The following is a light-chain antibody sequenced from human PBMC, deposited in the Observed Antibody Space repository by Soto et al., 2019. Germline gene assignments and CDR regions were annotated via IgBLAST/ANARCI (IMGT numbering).Light chain of an antibody. Sequence: EIVLTHSPGTLSLSPGERATLSCRASQSVSSSYLAWYQQKPGQAPRLLIYGASSRATGIPDRFSGSGSGTDFTLTISRLEPEDSAVYYCQQYGSSPLTFGGGTKVEIK. J-gene: IGKJ4*01. CDR1: QSVSSSY. CDR2: GAS. CDR3: QQYGSSPLT. V-gene: IGKV3-20*01.